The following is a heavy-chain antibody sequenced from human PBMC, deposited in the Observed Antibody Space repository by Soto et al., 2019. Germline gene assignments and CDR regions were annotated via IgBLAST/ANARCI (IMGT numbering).Heavy chain of an antibody. CDR3: ARRSSGWSDY. Sequence: QVQLVQSGAEVKKPGASVKVSCKASGYTFSDYYMHWVRQAPGQGLEWMGWINPNSGGTNYAQKFQGRVTMTRDTSISTASMELTSLTSDDTAMYYCARRSSGWSDYWGQGTLVTVSS. CDR2: INPNSGGT. D-gene: IGHD6-19*01. V-gene: IGHV1-2*02. CDR1: GYTFSDYY. J-gene: IGHJ4*02.